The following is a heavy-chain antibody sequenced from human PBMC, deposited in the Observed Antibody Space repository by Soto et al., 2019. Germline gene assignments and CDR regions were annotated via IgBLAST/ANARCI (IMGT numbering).Heavy chain of an antibody. V-gene: IGHV3-30-3*01. Sequence: SLRLSCAASEFSFSSYAMHWIRQAPGKGLEWVAVISFDGNIIQYADSVKGRFIISRDNSKNTLSLQMNSLTGEDTAVYYCARTFDTITYYFDYWGQGTLVTVSS. D-gene: IGHD3-9*01. CDR2: ISFDGNII. J-gene: IGHJ4*02. CDR3: ARTFDTITYYFDY. CDR1: EFSFSSYA.